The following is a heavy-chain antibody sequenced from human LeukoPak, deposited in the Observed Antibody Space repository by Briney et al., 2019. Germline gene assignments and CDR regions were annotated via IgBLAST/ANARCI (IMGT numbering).Heavy chain of an antibody. V-gene: IGHV1-69-2*01. CDR2: VDPEDGEA. CDR3: ATAHIDYYDTEWYFDL. J-gene: IGHJ2*01. CDR1: GYTFTDYY. D-gene: IGHD3-22*01. Sequence: ASVKVSCKVSGYTFTDYYMHWVKQDSGKGLEWMGIVDPEDGEAIYAEKFQGRVTITADTSTDTAYMELSSLRSEDTAVYYCATAHIDYYDTEWYFDLWGRGTLVTVSS.